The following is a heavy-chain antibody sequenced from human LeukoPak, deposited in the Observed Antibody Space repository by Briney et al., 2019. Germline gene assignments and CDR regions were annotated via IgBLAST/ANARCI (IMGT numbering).Heavy chain of an antibody. D-gene: IGHD3-22*01. CDR3: AKSTTRYDSSGYFDY. J-gene: IGHJ4*02. CDR1: GFTFSSYG. V-gene: IGHV3-30*18. Sequence: GRSLRLSCAASGFTFSSYGMHWVRQAPGKGLEWVAVISYDGSNKYYADSVKGRFTISRDNSKNTLYLQMNSLRAEDTAVYYCAKSTTRYDSSGYFDYWGQGTLVTVSS. CDR2: ISYDGSNK.